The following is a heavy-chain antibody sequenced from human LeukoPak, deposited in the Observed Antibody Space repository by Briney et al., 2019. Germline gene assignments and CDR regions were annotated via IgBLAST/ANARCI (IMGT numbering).Heavy chain of an antibody. V-gene: IGHV3-21*01. J-gene: IGHJ4*02. Sequence: GGSLRLSCAASGFTFSSYSMNWVRQAPGKGLEWVSSISSSSSYIYYADSVKGRFTISRDNAKNSLYLQMNSLSAEDTAMYYCARDLVDYGGNSDYWGQGTLVTVSS. CDR1: GFTFSSYS. D-gene: IGHD4-23*01. CDR3: ARDLVDYGGNSDY. CDR2: ISSSSSYI.